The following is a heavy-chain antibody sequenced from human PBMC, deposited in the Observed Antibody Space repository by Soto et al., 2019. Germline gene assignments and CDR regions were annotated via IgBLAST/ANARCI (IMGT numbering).Heavy chain of an antibody. CDR2: IRSSSSTI. V-gene: IGHV3-48*01. J-gene: IGHJ4*02. CDR1: GFTFSSYS. Sequence: GGSLRLSCAASGFTFSSYSMNWVRQAPGKGLEWVSYIRSSSSTIYYVDSVKGRFTISRDNAKNPLYLQMNSLRAEDTAVYYCASGTTPEWFGELSFYFDYWGQGTLVTVSS. CDR3: ASGTTPEWFGELSFYFDY. D-gene: IGHD3-10*01.